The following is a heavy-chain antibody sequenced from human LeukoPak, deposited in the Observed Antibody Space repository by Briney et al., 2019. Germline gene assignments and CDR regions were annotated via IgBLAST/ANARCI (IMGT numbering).Heavy chain of an antibody. CDR2: ISGSGGST. J-gene: IGHJ4*02. V-gene: IGHV3-23*01. Sequence: PGGSLRLSCAASGSTFSSYAMSWVRQAPGKGLEWVSAISGSGGSTYYADSVKGRFTISRDNSKNTLYLQMNSLRAEDTAVYYCAKDSGYSYGSFDYWGQGTLVTVSS. CDR3: AKDSGYSYGSFDY. D-gene: IGHD5-18*01. CDR1: GSTFSSYA.